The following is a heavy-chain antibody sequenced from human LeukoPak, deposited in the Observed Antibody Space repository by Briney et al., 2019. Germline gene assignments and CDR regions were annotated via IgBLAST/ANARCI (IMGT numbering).Heavy chain of an antibody. Sequence: SETLSLTCAVYGGSFSGYYWSWIRQPPGKGLEWIGEINHSGSTNYNPSLKSRVTISVDTSKNQFSLKLSSVTAADTAVHYCARDHTTVRGVLDYWGQGTLVTVSS. D-gene: IGHD3-10*01. CDR2: INHSGST. CDR3: ARDHTTVRGVLDY. J-gene: IGHJ4*02. CDR1: GGSFSGYY. V-gene: IGHV4-34*01.